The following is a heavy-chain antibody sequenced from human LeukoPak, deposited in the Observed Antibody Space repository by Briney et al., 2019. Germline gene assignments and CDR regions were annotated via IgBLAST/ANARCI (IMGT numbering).Heavy chain of an antibody. Sequence: SETLSLTCTVSGGSINSGNHYWGWIRQPPGKGLEWIGEINHSGSTNYNPSLKSRVTISVDTSKNQFSLKLSSVTAADTAVYYCARVMATIDYWGQGTLVTVSS. CDR3: ARVMATIDY. J-gene: IGHJ4*02. CDR2: INHSGST. V-gene: IGHV4-39*07. CDR1: GGSINSGNHY. D-gene: IGHD5-24*01.